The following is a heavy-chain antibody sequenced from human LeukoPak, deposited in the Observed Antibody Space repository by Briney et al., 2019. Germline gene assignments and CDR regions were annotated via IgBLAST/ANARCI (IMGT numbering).Heavy chain of an antibody. CDR3: ARSKEQWLAALITYYFDY. J-gene: IGHJ4*02. Sequence: MASETLSLTCTVSGGSISSSSYYWGWIRQPPGKGLEWIGSIYYSGSTYYNPSLKSRVTISVDTSKNQFSLKLSSVTAADTAVYYCARSKEQWLAALITYYFDYWGQGTLVTVSS. CDR2: IYYSGST. V-gene: IGHV4-39*07. D-gene: IGHD6-19*01. CDR1: GGSISSSSYY.